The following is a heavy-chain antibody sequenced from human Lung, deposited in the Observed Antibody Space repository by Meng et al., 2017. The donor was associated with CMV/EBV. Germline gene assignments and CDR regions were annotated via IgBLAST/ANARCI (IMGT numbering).Heavy chain of an antibody. CDR1: GFTLSDSN. V-gene: IGHV3-21*01. Sequence: EGELVEAGGGLVKAGGSLRLSCAASGFTLSDSNMNWGRQAPGKGLEWVSSISSGSTSIYYADSVKGRFTISRDNAKNSLYLQMNSLRAEDTALYYCATDKGEGFDPWGQGTLVTVSS. J-gene: IGHJ5*02. CDR3: ATDKGEGFDP. CDR2: ISSGSTSI. D-gene: IGHD2-21*01.